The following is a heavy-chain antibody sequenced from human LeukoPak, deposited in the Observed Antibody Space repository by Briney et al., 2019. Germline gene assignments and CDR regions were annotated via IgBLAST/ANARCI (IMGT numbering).Heavy chain of an antibody. J-gene: IGHJ3*02. Sequence: SVKVSCKASGGTLSSFAISWVRQAPGQGLEWMGGIIPIFGTANYAQNFQGRVTITADESTSTAYMELSSLRSEDTAVYYCARQFTSYETGRGTYVWSDAIDIWGQGTMVTVSS. CDR2: IIPIFGTA. CDR1: GGTLSSFA. CDR3: ARQFTSYETGRGTYVWSDAIDI. D-gene: IGHD2/OR15-2a*01. V-gene: IGHV1-69*13.